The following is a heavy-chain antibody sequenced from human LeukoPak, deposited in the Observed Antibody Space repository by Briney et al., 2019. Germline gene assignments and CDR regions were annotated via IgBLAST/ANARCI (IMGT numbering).Heavy chain of an antibody. Sequence: GSLRLSCAASGFTFSSYSMNWIRQPPGKGLEWIGRIYTSGSTNYNPSLKSRVTMSVDTSKNQFSLKLSSVTAADTAVYYCARDGVPLSYRTLGYYGMDVWGQGTTVTVSS. CDR2: IYTSGST. J-gene: IGHJ6*02. D-gene: IGHD3-16*02. CDR1: GFTFSSYS. V-gene: IGHV4-4*07. CDR3: ARDGVPLSYRTLGYYGMDV.